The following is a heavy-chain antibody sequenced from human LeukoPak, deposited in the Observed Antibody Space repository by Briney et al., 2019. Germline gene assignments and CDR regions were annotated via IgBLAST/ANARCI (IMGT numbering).Heavy chain of an antibody. CDR3: ARIGRAAGASLFWFDP. CDR2: INPNSGGT. Sequence: ASVKVSCKASGYTFTGYYMHWVRQAPGQGLEWMGWINPNSGGTNYAQKFQGRVTMTRDTSISTAYMELSRLRSDDTAVYYCARIGRAAGASLFWFDPWGQGTLVTVSS. J-gene: IGHJ5*02. CDR1: GYTFTGYY. D-gene: IGHD6-13*01. V-gene: IGHV1-2*02.